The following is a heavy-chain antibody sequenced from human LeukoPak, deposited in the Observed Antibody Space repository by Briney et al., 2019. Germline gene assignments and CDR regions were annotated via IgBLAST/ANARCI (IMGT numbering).Heavy chain of an antibody. CDR1: GGSFSGYY. CDR2: INHSGST. CDR3: ARLRKRQQLYSVFNWFDP. J-gene: IGHJ5*02. Sequence: SETLSLTCAVYGGSFSGYYWSWIRQPPGKWLEWIGEINHSGSTNYNPSLKSRVTISVDTSKNQFSLKLSSVTAADTAVYYCARLRKRQQLYSVFNWFDPWGQGTLVTVSS. D-gene: IGHD6-13*01. V-gene: IGHV4-34*01.